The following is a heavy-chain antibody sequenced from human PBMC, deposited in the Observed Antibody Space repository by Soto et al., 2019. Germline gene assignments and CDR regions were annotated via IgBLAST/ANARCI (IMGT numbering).Heavy chain of an antibody. CDR1: GYTFTVYY. CDR2: INPKSGGT. CDR3: ARDKGISTGYPPEYYGMDV. V-gene: IGHV1-2*02. J-gene: IGHJ6*02. Sequence: QVQLVQSGAEVKNPGASVKVSCKASGYTFTVYYMHWVRQAPGQGLEWMGWINPKSGGTNYAQKFQGRVTMTRDTSNSTVNMEVSRLRYDDTAVYYCARDKGISTGYPPEYYGMDVLGQGTTVIVFS. D-gene: IGHD3-9*01.